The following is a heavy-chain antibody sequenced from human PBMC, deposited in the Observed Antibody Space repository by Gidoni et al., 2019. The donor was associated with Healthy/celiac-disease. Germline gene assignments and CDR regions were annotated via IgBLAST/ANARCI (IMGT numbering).Heavy chain of an antibody. J-gene: IGHJ4*02. Sequence: VQLVQSGAEVKTPGSSVNVACNASGGTFSSYDISWVRQAPGQGLDWMGGIITIFGTANYAQKFQGRVTITADESTSTAYMELSSLRSEDTAVYYCASQSGVLREWDYWGQGTLVTVSS. CDR3: ASQSGVLREWDY. D-gene: IGHD6-13*01. CDR1: GGTFSSYD. V-gene: IGHV1-69*01. CDR2: IITIFGTA.